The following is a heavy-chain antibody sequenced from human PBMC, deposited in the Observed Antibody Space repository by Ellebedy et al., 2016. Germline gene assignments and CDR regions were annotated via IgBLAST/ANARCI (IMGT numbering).Heavy chain of an antibody. D-gene: IGHD6-13*01. CDR1: GFTLRNYA. J-gene: IGHJ4*02. CDR2: INHSGST. V-gene: IGHV4-34*01. CDR3: ARGDIAVGGVPFDS. Sequence: GSLRLXXAASGFTLRNYAMNWVRQPPGKGLEWIGEINHSGSTNYNPSLKSRATISVDTSKNQFSLKLTSVTAADTDVYYCARGDIAVGGVPFDSWGQGTLVTVSS.